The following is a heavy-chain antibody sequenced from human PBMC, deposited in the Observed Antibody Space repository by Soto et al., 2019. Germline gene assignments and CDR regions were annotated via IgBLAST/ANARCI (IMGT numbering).Heavy chain of an antibody. CDR2: ISSSSSTI. Sequence: EVELVESGGGLVQPGGSLRLSCAASGFTFSIDSMNWVRQAPGKGLEWVSYISSSSSTIYYADSVKGRFTIARDNAKNSLYLQMNSLRAEDTAVYYCARDAYGDYQYYFDYWGQGTLVTVSS. J-gene: IGHJ4*02. CDR3: ARDAYGDYQYYFDY. V-gene: IGHV3-48*01. D-gene: IGHD4-17*01. CDR1: GFTFSIDS.